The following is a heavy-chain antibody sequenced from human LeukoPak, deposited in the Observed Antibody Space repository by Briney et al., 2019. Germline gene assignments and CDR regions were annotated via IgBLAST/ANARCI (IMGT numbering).Heavy chain of an antibody. Sequence: GASVKVSCKASGYSFTSYGISWVRQAPGQGLEWMGWISGYNGNTNYAQKLQGRVTMTTDTSTSTAYMELRSLRSDDTAVYLCARDLYGDYVFDYWGQGTLVTVSS. CDR3: ARDLYGDYVFDY. CDR2: ISGYNGNT. J-gene: IGHJ4*02. CDR1: GYSFTSYG. V-gene: IGHV1-18*01. D-gene: IGHD4-17*01.